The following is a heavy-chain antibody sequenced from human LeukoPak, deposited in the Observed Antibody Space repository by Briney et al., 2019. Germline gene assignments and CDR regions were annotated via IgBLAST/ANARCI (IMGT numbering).Heavy chain of an antibody. CDR1: GFTFSSYS. CDR2: INSDSSIM. CDR3: IRDLFDDYSLDY. D-gene: IGHD3-16*01. J-gene: IGHJ4*02. Sequence: NSGGSLRLSCAASGFTFSSYSMNWVRQAPGKGLECVSSINSDSSIMYYAESVKGRFTISRDNARNSLYLQMNSLRAEDTAVYYCIRDLFDDYSLDYWGQGALVTVSS. V-gene: IGHV3-21*01.